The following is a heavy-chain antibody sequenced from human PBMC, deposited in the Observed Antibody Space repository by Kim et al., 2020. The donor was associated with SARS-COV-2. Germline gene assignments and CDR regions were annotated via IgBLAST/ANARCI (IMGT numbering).Heavy chain of an antibody. D-gene: IGHD1-26*01. J-gene: IGHJ3*02. V-gene: IGHV3-21*01. Sequence: VKGRFTISRDNAKNSLYLQMNSLRAEDTAVYYCARVKALIVGAQYDAFDIWGQGTMVTLSS. CDR3: ARVKALIVGAQYDAFDI.